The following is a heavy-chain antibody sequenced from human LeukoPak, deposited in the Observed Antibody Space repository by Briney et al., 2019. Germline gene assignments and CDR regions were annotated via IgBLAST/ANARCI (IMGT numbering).Heavy chain of an antibody. CDR3: ARDMTADCGGDCYPQYYFDY. V-gene: IGHV1-46*01. CDR2: INPSGGST. Sequence: ASVKVSCKASGYTFTGYYMHWVRRAPGQGLEWMGIINPSGGSTSYAQKFQGRVTMTRDTSTSTVYMELSSLRSEDTAVYYCARDMTADCGGDCYPQYYFDYWGQGTLVTVSS. J-gene: IGHJ4*02. CDR1: GYTFTGYY. D-gene: IGHD2-21*02.